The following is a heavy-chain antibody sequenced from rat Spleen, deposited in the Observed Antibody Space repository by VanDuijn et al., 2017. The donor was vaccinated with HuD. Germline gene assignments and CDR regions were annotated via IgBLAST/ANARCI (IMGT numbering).Heavy chain of an antibody. J-gene: IGHJ2*01. Sequence: EVQLVESGGGLVQPGRSLKLSCAASGFTFSDYYMAWVRQAPMKGLEWVATISYDGSSTYYRDSVKGRFTISRDNAKNTQYLQMDSLRSEDTATYYWARLPTTRDYFDYWGQGVMVTVSS. CDR1: GFTFSDYY. V-gene: IGHV5-7*01. CDR2: ISYDGSST. CDR3: ARLPTTRDYFDY. D-gene: IGHD1-10*01.